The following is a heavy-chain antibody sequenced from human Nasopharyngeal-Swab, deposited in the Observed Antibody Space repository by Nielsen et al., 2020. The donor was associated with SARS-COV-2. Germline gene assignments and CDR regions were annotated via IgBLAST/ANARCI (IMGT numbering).Heavy chain of an antibody. D-gene: IGHD6-6*01. V-gene: IGHV1-69*13. CDR1: GGTFSSYA. Sequence: SVKVSCKASGGTFSSYAISWVRQAPGQGLEWMGGIIPIFGTANYAQKFQGRVTITADESTSTAYMELSSLRSEDTAVYYCPLFPSRSSGKGPIDYWGQGTLVTVSS. CDR2: IIPIFGTA. J-gene: IGHJ4*02. CDR3: PLFPSRSSGKGPIDY.